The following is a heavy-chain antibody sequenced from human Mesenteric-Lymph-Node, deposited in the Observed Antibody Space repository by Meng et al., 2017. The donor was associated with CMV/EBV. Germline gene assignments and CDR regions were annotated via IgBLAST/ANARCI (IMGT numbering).Heavy chain of an antibody. CDR2: INPNSGGT. V-gene: IGHV1-2*02. CDR3: ARAAASRVGYNWNYETLYYFDY. Sequence: ASVKVSCKASGYTFTGYYIHWVRQAPGQGLEWMGWINPNSGGTNFAQKFQGRVTMTRDTSISTAYMELTRLTSDDTAVYYCARAAASRVGYNWNYETLYYFDYWGQGTLVTVSS. D-gene: IGHD1-7*01. CDR1: GYTFTGYY. J-gene: IGHJ4*02.